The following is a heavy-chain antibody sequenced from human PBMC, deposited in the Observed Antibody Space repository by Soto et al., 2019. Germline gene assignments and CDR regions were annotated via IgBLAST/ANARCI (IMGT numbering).Heavy chain of an antibody. J-gene: IGHJ4*02. CDR2: ISYDGSNK. CDR3: AKGRQLHFDY. Sequence: PGESLKISCAASGFTFSSYGMHWVRQAPGKGLEWVAVISYDGSNKYYADSVKGRFTISRDNSKNTLYLQMNSLRAEDTAVYYCAKGRQLHFDYWGQGTLVTVSS. CDR1: GFTFSSYG. V-gene: IGHV3-30*18. D-gene: IGHD6-6*01.